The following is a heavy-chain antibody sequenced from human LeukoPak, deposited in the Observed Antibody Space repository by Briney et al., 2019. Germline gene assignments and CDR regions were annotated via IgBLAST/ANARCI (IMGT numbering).Heavy chain of an antibody. Sequence: GASVKASCTASGGTFSSYAISWVRQAPGQGLEWMGGIIPIFGTANYAQKFQGRVTITADESTSTAYMELSSMRAGHTAVYYAARAFQSGYSSSWYSPFDYWGQGTLVTVSS. J-gene: IGHJ4*02. D-gene: IGHD6-13*01. V-gene: IGHV1-69*13. CDR3: ARAFQSGYSSSWYSPFDY. CDR1: GGTFSSYA. CDR2: IIPIFGTA.